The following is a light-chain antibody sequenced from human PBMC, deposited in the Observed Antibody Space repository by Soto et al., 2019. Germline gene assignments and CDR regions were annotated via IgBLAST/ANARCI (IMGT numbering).Light chain of an antibody. Sequence: DIVMTQTPLSLPVTPGEPASISCWSSQSLLDSDDGNTYLDWYLQKPGQSPQLLIYDASNRATGIPARFSGSGSGTDFTLTISSLEPEDFAVYYCQQRSNWPSLTFGGGTKVDI. V-gene: IGKV2-40*01. CDR1: QSLLDSDDGNTY. CDR2: DAS. J-gene: IGKJ4*01. CDR3: QQRSNWPSLT.